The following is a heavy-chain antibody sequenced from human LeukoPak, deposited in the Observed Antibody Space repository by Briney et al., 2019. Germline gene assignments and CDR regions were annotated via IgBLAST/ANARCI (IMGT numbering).Heavy chain of an antibody. D-gene: IGHD2-15*01. CDR2: ISSSGKTV. J-gene: IGHJ4*02. CDR3: ARLGYCNTGSCYSLDY. V-gene: IGHV3-48*03. CDR1: GFTFSSYE. Sequence: NPGGSLRLSCAASGFTFSSYEMNWVVQAPGKGREWLSYISSSGKTVFYADSVKGRFTISRDNAKNSLFLQVNSLRAEDTALYYCARLGYCNTGSCYSLDYWGQGTLATVSS.